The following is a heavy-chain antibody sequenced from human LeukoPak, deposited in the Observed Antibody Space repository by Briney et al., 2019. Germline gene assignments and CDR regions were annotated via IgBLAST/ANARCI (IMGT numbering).Heavy chain of an antibody. CDR2: INPNSGGT. Sequence: GASVKVSCKASGYTFTGYYVHWVRQAPGQGLEWMGWINPNSGGTNYAQKFQGRVTMTRDTSISTAYMELSRLRSDDTAVYYCARGDPLLWFGVQGGDYYYGMDVWGQGTTVTVSS. CDR1: GYTFTGYY. CDR3: ARGDPLLWFGVQGGDYYYGMDV. D-gene: IGHD3-10*01. J-gene: IGHJ6*02. V-gene: IGHV1-2*02.